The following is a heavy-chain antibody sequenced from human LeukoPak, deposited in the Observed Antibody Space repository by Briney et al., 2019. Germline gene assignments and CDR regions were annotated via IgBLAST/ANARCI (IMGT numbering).Heavy chain of an antibody. CDR3: ARDSGLNYDILTGYSAHYWYFDL. CDR2: ISSSSSYI. V-gene: IGHV3-21*01. CDR1: GFTFSSYS. Sequence: AGGSLRLSCAASGFTFSSYSMNWVRQAPGKGLEWVSSISSSSSYIYYADSVKGRFTISRDNAKNSLYLQMNSLRAEDTAVYYCARDSGLNYDILTGYSAHYWYFDLWGRGTLVTVSS. J-gene: IGHJ2*01. D-gene: IGHD3-9*01.